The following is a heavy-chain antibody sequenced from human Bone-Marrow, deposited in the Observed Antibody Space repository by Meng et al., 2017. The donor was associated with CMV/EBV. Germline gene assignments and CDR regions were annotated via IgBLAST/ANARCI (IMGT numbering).Heavy chain of an antibody. J-gene: IGHJ6*02. CDR3: ARDEDFVVVPGPLYYYYYGMDV. CDR2: ISSSSSYI. V-gene: IGHV3-21*01. CDR1: GFTFSSYS. Sequence: GESLKISCAASGFTFSSYSMNWVRQAPGKGLEWVSSISSSSSYIYYADSVKGRFTISRDNAKNSLYLQMNSLRAEDTAVYYCARDEDFVVVPGPLYYYYYGMDVWGQGTTVAASS. D-gene: IGHD2-2*01.